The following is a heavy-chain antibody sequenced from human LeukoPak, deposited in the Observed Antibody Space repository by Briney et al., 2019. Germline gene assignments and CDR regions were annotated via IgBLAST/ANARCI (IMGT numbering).Heavy chain of an antibody. CDR1: RFTFSDYY. V-gene: IGHV3-11*04. Sequence: GGSLRLSCTASRFTFSDYYLSWIRQAPGRGLEWVSYISGSSNTIYVANSLRGRFTISRDNAKNSLYLQMNILRAEDTAVYYCTRGGGYGSSWCVGNFDHWGQGALVTVPS. CDR2: ISGSSNTI. D-gene: IGHD6-13*01. J-gene: IGHJ4*02. CDR3: TRGGGYGSSWCVGNFDH.